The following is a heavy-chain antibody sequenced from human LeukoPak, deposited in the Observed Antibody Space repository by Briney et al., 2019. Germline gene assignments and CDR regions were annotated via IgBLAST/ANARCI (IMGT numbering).Heavy chain of an antibody. D-gene: IGHD5-18*01. V-gene: IGHV1-2*02. CDR1: GYTFTGYY. J-gene: IGHJ4*02. CDR3: ARALNAGYSPYYFDY. CDR2: INPNSGGT. Sequence: ASVKVSCKASGYTFTGYYMHWARQAPGQGLEWMGWINPNSGGTNYAQKFQGRVTMTRDTSISTAYMELSRLRSDDTAVYYCARALNAGYSPYYFDYWGQGTLVTVSS.